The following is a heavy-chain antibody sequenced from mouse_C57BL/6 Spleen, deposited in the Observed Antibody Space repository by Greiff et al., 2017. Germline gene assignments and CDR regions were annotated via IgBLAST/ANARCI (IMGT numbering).Heavy chain of an antibody. V-gene: IGHV1-50*01. CDR3: ARGGYGNYDDY. CDR1: GYTFTSYW. CDR2: IDPSDSYT. Sequence: QVQLQQPGAELVKPGASVKLSCKASGYTFTSYWMQWVKQRPGQGLEWIGEIDPSDSYTNYNQKFKGKATLTVDTSSSTAYMQLSSRTSEDSAVYYCARGGYGNYDDYWGQGTTLTVSS. J-gene: IGHJ2*01. D-gene: IGHD2-10*02.